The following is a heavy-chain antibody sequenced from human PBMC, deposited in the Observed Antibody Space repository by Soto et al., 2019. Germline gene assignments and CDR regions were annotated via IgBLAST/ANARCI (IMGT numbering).Heavy chain of an antibody. CDR2: INHSGST. D-gene: IGHD6-13*01. CDR1: GGSFSGYY. CDR3: ARGLPIAAPFTYYYSGMDV. Sequence: QVQLQQWGAGLLKPSETLSLTCAVYGGSFSGYYWSWIRQPPGKGLEWIGEINHSGSTNYNPSLKSRVTISVDTSKNQFSLKLSSVTAADTAVYYCARGLPIAAPFTYYYSGMDVWGQGTTVTVSS. J-gene: IGHJ6*02. V-gene: IGHV4-34*01.